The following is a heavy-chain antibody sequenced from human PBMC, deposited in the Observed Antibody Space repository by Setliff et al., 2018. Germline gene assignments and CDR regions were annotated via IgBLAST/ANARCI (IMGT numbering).Heavy chain of an antibody. Sequence: GGSLRLSCAASGFTFSDHHMNWVRQAPGKGLEWVSYISYSGSTMYYADSVKGRFTISRDNDKNSMYLQMNSLGAEDTAVYYCARADSGYDGEYYFDYWGQGTLVTVSS. D-gene: IGHD5-12*01. CDR1: GFTFSDHH. V-gene: IGHV3-11*01. CDR3: ARADSGYDGEYYFDY. CDR2: ISYSGSTM. J-gene: IGHJ4*02.